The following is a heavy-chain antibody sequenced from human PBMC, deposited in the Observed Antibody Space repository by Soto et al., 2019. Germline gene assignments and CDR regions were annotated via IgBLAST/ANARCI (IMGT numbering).Heavy chain of an antibody. D-gene: IGHD6-13*01. CDR3: ARPSRDSSWYRSLADGNGYFDY. J-gene: IGHJ4*02. Sequence: SETLSLTCTVSGGSISSSSYYWGWIRQPPGKGLEWIGSIYYSGSTYYNPSLKSRVTISVDTSKNQFSLKLSSVTAADTAVYYCARPSRDSSWYRSLADGNGYFDYWGQGTLVTVSS. V-gene: IGHV4-39*01. CDR2: IYYSGST. CDR1: GGSISSSSYY.